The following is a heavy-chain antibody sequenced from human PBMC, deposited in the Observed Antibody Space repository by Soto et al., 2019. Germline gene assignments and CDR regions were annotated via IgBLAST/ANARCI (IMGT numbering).Heavy chain of an antibody. CDR1: GYTFTSYA. Sequence: ASVKVSCKASGYTFTSYAMHWVRQAPGQRLEWMGWINAGNGNTKYSQKFQGRVTITRDTSASTAYMELSSLRSEDTAVYYCARDRYYYDSSGYYYRESFDYWGQGTLVTVS. V-gene: IGHV1-3*01. J-gene: IGHJ4*02. CDR3: ARDRYYYDSSGYYYRESFDY. CDR2: INAGNGNT. D-gene: IGHD3-22*01.